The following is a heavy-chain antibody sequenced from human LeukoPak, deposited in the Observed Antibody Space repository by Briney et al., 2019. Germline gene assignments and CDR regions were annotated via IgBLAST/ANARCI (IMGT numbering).Heavy chain of an antibody. CDR2: IYYSGST. CDR1: GGSISSGDYY. D-gene: IGHD2-2*01. V-gene: IGHV4-30-4*08. Sequence: PSETLSLTCTVSGGSISSGDYYWSWIRQPPGKGLEWIGYIYYSGSTYYNPSLKSRVTISVDTSKNQFSLKLSSVTAADTAAYYCARVVVVVPAAVLRTRFDPWGQGTLVTVSS. CDR3: ARVVVVVPAAVLRTRFDP. J-gene: IGHJ5*02.